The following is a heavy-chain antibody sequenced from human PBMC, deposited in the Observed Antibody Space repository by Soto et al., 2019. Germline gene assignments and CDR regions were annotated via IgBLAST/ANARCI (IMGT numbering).Heavy chain of an antibody. D-gene: IGHD2-2*01. Sequence: GGSLRLSCAASGFTFSSFAMSWVRQAPGKGLEWVSTVSVSGGSTYYADSVKGRFTISRDNSNSTMYLQMDSLRADDTAVYYCAKPNLYCSSTSCYDYWGQGTLVTISS. V-gene: IGHV3-23*01. CDR3: AKPNLYCSSTSCYDY. CDR1: GFTFSSFA. J-gene: IGHJ4*02. CDR2: VSVSGGST.